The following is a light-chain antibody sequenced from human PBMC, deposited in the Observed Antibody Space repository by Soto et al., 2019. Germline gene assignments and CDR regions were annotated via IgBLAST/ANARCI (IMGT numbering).Light chain of an antibody. CDR2: RAS. CDR3: HQYGRSPRT. CDR1: QTVTSSS. V-gene: IGKV3-20*01. J-gene: IGKJ2*01. Sequence: EIVLTQSPGTLSLSPGERATLCCRASQTVTSSSLAWYQQKPGQAPRLLIYRASTRATGIPDRFSGSGSGADFTLTINRLESEDFAMYYCHQYGRSPRTFGQGTRLEIK.